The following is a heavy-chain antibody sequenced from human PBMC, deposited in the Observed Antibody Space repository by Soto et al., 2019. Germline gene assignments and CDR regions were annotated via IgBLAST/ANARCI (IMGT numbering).Heavy chain of an antibody. V-gene: IGHV4-4*07. J-gene: IGHJ6*02. D-gene: IGHD2-2*01. Sequence: SETLSLTCTVSCGSISTYYWSWIRQPAGKGLEWIGRFYTGGSTNYNPSLKSRVTLSVGTSKNQLSLKLRSVTAADTAVYYCAREKMPYGMDVWGQGTTVTVSS. CDR3: AREKMPYGMDV. CDR2: FYTGGST. CDR1: CGSISTYY.